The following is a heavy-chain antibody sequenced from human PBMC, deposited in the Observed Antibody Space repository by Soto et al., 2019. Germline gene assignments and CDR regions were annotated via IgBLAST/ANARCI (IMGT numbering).Heavy chain of an antibody. CDR2: IKKDGTEK. CDR3: ARGPSYSDYSNDWFFDS. D-gene: IGHD3-9*01. CDR1: GFTFSGYW. V-gene: IGHV3-7*03. J-gene: IGHJ4*02. Sequence: EVQLVESGGGFVQPGGSLRLACAASGFTFSGYWMTWVRQAPGKGLEWVADIKKDGTEKYYVDSVKGRFTISRDNAKTSVYLQMNGLTVEDTAVYRCARGPSYSDYSNDWFFDSWGQAALVTVSS.